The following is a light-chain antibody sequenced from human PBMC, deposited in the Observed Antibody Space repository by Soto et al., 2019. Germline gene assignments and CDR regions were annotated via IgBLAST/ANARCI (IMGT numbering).Light chain of an antibody. J-gene: IGKJ5*01. Sequence: EGVMTQSPATLAVSPVERATLSCGASQSVSRNLAWYQQKPGQAPRLLIHGATDRATGIPDRFSGSGSETEFTLTISSLQSEDFAVYYCQLYGSSPMTCGQGTRRAIK. CDR2: GAT. CDR1: QSVSRN. CDR3: QLYGSSPMT. V-gene: IGKV3-15*01.